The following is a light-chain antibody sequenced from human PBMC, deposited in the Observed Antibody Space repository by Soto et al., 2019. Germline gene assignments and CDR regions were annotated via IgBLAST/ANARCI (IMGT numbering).Light chain of an antibody. Sequence: DIQVTQSPSSLSASVGDRVTITCRASQDIRTYLAWYQQKPGKAPKLLIFAASTLQSGVPPRFIGSGSGTDFTLTISNLQPEDLATYYCQQGTALMYTFGQGTKLEIK. J-gene: IGKJ2*01. V-gene: IGKV1D-12*01. CDR1: QDIRTY. CDR2: AAS. CDR3: QQGTALMYT.